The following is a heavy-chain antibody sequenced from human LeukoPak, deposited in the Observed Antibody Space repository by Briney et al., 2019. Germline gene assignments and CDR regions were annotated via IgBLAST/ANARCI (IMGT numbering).Heavy chain of an antibody. Sequence: GASVKVSCKASGYTFTGYYMHWVRQAPGQGLEWMGWINPNSGGTNYAQKFQGRVTMTRDTSISTAYMELSRLRSDDTAVYYCARRRTDSSEGFDYWGQGTLVTVSS. CDR1: GYTFTGYY. D-gene: IGHD6-6*01. CDR2: INPNSGGT. V-gene: IGHV1-2*02. CDR3: ARRRTDSSEGFDY. J-gene: IGHJ4*02.